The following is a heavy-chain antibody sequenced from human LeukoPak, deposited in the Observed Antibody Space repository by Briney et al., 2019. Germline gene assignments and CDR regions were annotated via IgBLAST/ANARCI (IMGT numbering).Heavy chain of an antibody. Sequence: GGSLRLSCAASGFTFSSYRMNWVRQAPGEGLEWVSSISRSSSYIYYADSVKGRFTISRDNAKNSLYLQMNSLRAEDTAVYYCARDTYDYGDDFDYWGQGTLVTVSS. CDR1: GFTFSSYR. D-gene: IGHD4-17*01. CDR2: ISRSSSYI. J-gene: IGHJ4*02. CDR3: ARDTYDYGDDFDY. V-gene: IGHV3-21*01.